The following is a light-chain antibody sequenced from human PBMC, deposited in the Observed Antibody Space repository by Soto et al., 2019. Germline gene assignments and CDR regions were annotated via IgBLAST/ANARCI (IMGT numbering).Light chain of an antibody. V-gene: IGKV3-20*01. J-gene: IGKJ1*01. CDR1: QSVSSF. Sequence: EIVLTQSPATLSLSPGERATLSCRASQSVSSFLAWYQQKPGQAPRLVIYDASSRATGIPDRFSGSGSGTDFTLTISRLEPEDFAVYYCQQYGSSSRTFGQGTKVDIK. CDR2: DAS. CDR3: QQYGSSSRT.